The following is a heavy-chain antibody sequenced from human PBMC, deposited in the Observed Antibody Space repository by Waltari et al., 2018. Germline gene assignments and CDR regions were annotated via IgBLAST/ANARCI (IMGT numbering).Heavy chain of an antibody. V-gene: IGHV4-38-2*01. D-gene: IGHD2-2*01. CDR1: GYSISSGSY. CDR3: ARHINPGSTRAAFDI. Sequence: QVQLQESGPGLVTPSETLSLTCAVPGYSISSGSYWGWIRQPPGKGLEWIGSIYHSGSTYYNPSLKSRVTISVDTSKNQFSLKLSSVTAADTAVYYCARHINPGSTRAAFDIWGQGTMVTVSS. CDR2: IYHSGST. J-gene: IGHJ3*02.